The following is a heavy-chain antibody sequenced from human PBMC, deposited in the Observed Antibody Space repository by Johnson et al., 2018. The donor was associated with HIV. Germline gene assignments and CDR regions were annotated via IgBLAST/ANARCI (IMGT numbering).Heavy chain of an antibody. J-gene: IGHJ3*02. CDR3: AGGGLGYQNIHDPFDI. D-gene: IGHD2-2*01. CDR2: ISWNGGRT. Sequence: VQLVESGGAVVRPGGSLRLSCAASGFTFDDYGMSWVRQAPGKGLEWVSGISWNGGRTIYADSVKGRFTNSSDNAKNSLYLQMHSLRAEDTALYFCAGGGLGYQNIHDPFDIWGQGTMVTVSS. V-gene: IGHV3-20*04. CDR1: GFTFDDYG.